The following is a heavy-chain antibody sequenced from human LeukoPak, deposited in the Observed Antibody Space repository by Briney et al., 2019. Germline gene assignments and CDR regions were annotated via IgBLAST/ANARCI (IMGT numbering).Heavy chain of an antibody. J-gene: IGHJ4*02. Sequence: SETLSLTCTASGGSVSSGSYYWSWIRQPPGKGLEWIGYIYYSGSTNYNPSLKSRVTISVDTSKNQFSLKLSSVTAADTAVYYCVRGRGYSGYDPFDYWGQGTLVTVSS. D-gene: IGHD5-12*01. CDR1: GGSVSSGSYY. CDR2: IYYSGST. V-gene: IGHV4-61*01. CDR3: VRGRGYSGYDPFDY.